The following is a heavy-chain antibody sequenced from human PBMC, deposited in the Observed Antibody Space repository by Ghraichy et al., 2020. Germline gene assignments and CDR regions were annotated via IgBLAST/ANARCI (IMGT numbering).Heavy chain of an antibody. Sequence: SQTLSLTCAISGDSVSSNSAAWNWIRQSPSRGLEWLGRTYYRSKWYNDYAVSVKSRITINPDTSKNQFSLQLNSVTPEDTAVYYCAREKLIVVVVAATYDAFDIWGQGTMVTVSS. CDR2: TYYRSKWYN. CDR1: GDSVSSNSAA. CDR3: AREKLIVVVVAATYDAFDI. D-gene: IGHD2-15*01. J-gene: IGHJ3*02. V-gene: IGHV6-1*01.